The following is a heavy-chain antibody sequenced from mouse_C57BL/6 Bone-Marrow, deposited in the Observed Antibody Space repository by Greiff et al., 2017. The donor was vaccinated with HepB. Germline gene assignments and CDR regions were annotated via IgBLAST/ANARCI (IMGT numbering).Heavy chain of an antibody. CDR1: GYAFSSSW. J-gene: IGHJ2*01. CDR2: IYPGDGDT. CDR3: APHYYGSSFYYFDY. D-gene: IGHD1-1*01. Sequence: QVQLQQSGPELVKPGASVKISCKASGYAFSSSWMNWVKQRPGKGLEWIGRIYPGDGDTNYNGKFKGKATLTADKSSSTAYMQLSSLTSEDSAVYFCAPHYYGSSFYYFDYWGKGTTLTVSS. V-gene: IGHV1-82*01.